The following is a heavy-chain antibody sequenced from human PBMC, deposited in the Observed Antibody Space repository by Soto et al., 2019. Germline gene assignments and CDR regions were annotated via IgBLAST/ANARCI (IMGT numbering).Heavy chain of an antibody. CDR2: IYPGDSYT. J-gene: IGHJ5*02. CDR3: ARAIVASYDFSSGGFNWFDP. CDR1: GYSFTSYW. V-gene: IGHV5-51*01. Sequence: PGESLNISCKGSGYSFTSYWIGWVCQMAGKGLERMGIIYPGDSYTRYSPSFQGQVTISADRSITTTYLQCSSLKASDTAIYYCARAIVASYDFSSGGFNWFDPWGRGTLVTVSS. D-gene: IGHD3-3*01.